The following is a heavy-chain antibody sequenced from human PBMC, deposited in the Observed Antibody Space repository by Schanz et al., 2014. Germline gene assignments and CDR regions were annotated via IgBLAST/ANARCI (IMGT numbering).Heavy chain of an antibody. CDR3: ARIIDGDYLY. CDR2: IIPPLRQT. D-gene: IGHD4-17*01. Sequence: QVQLVQSGGEVKTPGASVKVSCKASGGTFNSYAFGWVRQAPGQGFEWVGSIIPPLRQTRYAQKFEERVIITADTSTTTVYMDLASLTSDDTAVYFCARIIDGDYLYWGQGTLVTVSS. J-gene: IGHJ4*02. CDR1: GGTFNSYA. V-gene: IGHV1-69*04.